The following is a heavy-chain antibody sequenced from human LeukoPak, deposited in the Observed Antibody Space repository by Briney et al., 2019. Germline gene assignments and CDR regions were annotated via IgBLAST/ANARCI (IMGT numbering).Heavy chain of an antibody. CDR2: IYYSGST. CDR1: GVSITSTSDF. V-gene: IGHV4-39*07. J-gene: IGHJ6*03. D-gene: IGHD2-15*01. CDR3: ARGPSHRYCSGGSCYSSTLYYYYYYMDV. Sequence: SETLSLTCTVSGVSITSTSDFWVWIRQPPGKGLEWIGTIYYSGSTYYNQSLRSRVTISEDTSKNQFSLKLSSVTAADTAVYYCARGPSHRYCSGGSCYSSTLYYYYYYMDVWGKGTTVTVSS.